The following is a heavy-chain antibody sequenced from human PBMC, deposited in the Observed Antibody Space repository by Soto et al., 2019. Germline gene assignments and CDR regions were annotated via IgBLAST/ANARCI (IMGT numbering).Heavy chain of an antibody. V-gene: IGHV1-46*01. J-gene: IGHJ4*02. CDR1: GYTFTNYH. CDR3: ARELGGTSEAVF. CDR2: INPIGGSP. Sequence: GASVKVSCKASGYTFTNYHIHWVRQAPGQGLEWMGMINPIGGSPNYAQKFQGRLAITRDTSTTTVYMELSSLTSEDTAMYFCARELGGTSEAVFWGQGTLVTV. D-gene: IGHD2-2*01.